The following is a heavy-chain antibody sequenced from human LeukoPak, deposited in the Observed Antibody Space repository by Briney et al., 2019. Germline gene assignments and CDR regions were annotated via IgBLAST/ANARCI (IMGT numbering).Heavy chain of an antibody. J-gene: IGHJ4*02. CDR3: ARDMWEYSGSDY. CDR1: GGSISNYY. CDR2: IYTTGSN. D-gene: IGHD5-12*01. Sequence: SETLSLTCSVSGGSISNYYWSWIRQLAGKGLEWIGRIYTTGSNNYNPSLKSRVTMSVDTSKNQFSLKLSSVTAADTAVYYCARDMWEYSGSDYWGQGTLVTVSS. V-gene: IGHV4-4*07.